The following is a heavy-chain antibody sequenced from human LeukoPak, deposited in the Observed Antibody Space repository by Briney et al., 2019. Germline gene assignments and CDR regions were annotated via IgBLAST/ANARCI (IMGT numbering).Heavy chain of an antibody. V-gene: IGHV1-2*02. Sequence: ASVKVSCKASGYTFTGYDMHWVRQAPEQGLEWMGWINPNSGGTNYAQQFQGRVTMTRDTSISTAYMELSRLRSDDTAMYYCARVDTTTVTTYGAFDIWGQGTMVTVSS. D-gene: IGHD4-17*01. CDR1: GYTFTGYD. J-gene: IGHJ3*02. CDR3: ARVDTTTVTTYGAFDI. CDR2: INPNSGGT.